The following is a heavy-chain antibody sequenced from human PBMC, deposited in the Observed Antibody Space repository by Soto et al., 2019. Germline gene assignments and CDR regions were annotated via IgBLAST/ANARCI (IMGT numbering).Heavy chain of an antibody. CDR3: ARHEEAAADLYYFDY. V-gene: IGHV4-39*01. CDR1: GGSISSSSYY. D-gene: IGHD6-13*01. Sequence: SETLSLTCAVYGGSISSSSYYWGWIRQPPGKGLEWIGSIYYSGSTYYNPSLKSRVTISVDTSKNQFSLKLSSVTAADTAVYYCARHEEAAADLYYFDYWGQGTLVTVSS. CDR2: IYYSGST. J-gene: IGHJ4*02.